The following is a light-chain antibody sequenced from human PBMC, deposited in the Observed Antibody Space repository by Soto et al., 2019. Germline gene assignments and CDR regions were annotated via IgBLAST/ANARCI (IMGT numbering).Light chain of an antibody. CDR2: NTN. CDR3: AAWDDSLNGRV. V-gene: IGLV1-44*01. Sequence: QSVLTQPPSASGAPGQRVTISCSGSTSNIGNNAVNWYQQLPGTAPKVLIYNTNQRPSGLPGRFSGSKSGTSASLAISGLQSEDEADYYCAAWDDSLNGRVFGAGTKLTVL. J-gene: IGLJ3*02. CDR1: TSNIGNNA.